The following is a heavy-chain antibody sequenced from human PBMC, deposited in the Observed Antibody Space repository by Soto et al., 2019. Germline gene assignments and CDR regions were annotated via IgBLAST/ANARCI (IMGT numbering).Heavy chain of an antibody. J-gene: IGHJ4*02. V-gene: IGHV1-8*01. Sequence: QVQLVQSGAEVRKPGASVKVSCKASGYTFTSYDINWVRQAPGQGLEWMGWMNANSGNTGYVQKFQGRVTMTRDTSISTAYMELSGLRSEDTAVYYCTRGFKLQLPTYWGQGTLVTVSS. CDR3: TRGFKLQLPTY. D-gene: IGHD1-7*01. CDR2: MNANSGNT. CDR1: GYTFTSYD.